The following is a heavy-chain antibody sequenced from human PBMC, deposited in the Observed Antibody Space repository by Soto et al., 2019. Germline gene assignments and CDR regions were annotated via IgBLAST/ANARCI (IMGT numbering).Heavy chain of an antibody. V-gene: IGHV1-46*01. D-gene: IGHD1-26*01. CDR3: ARDIAGATGHDAFDI. J-gene: IGHJ3*02. Sequence: GASVKVSCKASGYTFTSYYMHWVRQAPGQGLEWMGIINPSGGSTSYAQKFQGRVTMTRDTSTSTVYMELSSLRSEDTAVYYCARDIAGATGHDAFDIWGQGTMVTVS. CDR1: GYTFTSYY. CDR2: INPSGGST.